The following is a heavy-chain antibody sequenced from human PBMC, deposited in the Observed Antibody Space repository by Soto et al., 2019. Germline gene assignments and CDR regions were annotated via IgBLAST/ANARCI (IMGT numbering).Heavy chain of an antibody. J-gene: IGHJ4*02. CDR2: IDPSDSYT. Sequence: RESLKISGKGSGCNFTSYWISWVRQMPGKGLEWMGRIDPSDSYTNYSPSFQGHVTISADKSISTAYLQWSSLKASDTAMYYCAREDGDSSSWYVIGYWGQGTLVTVSS. V-gene: IGHV5-10-1*01. CDR1: GCNFTSYW. D-gene: IGHD6-13*01. CDR3: AREDGDSSSWYVIGY.